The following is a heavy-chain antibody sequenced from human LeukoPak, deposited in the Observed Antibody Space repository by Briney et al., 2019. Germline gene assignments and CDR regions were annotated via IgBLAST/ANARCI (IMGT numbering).Heavy chain of an antibody. CDR2: TRNKANSYTT. J-gene: IGHJ6*03. CDR1: GFTFSDHY. D-gene: IGHD1-26*01. CDR3: ARYSGSPPTGWYYYMDV. V-gene: IGHV3-72*01. Sequence: GGSLRLSCAASGFTFSDHYMDWVRQAPGKGLEWVGRTRNKANSYTTEYAASVKGRFTISRDDSKNSLYLQMNSLKTEDTAVYYCARYSGSPPTGWYYYMDVWGKGTTVTISS.